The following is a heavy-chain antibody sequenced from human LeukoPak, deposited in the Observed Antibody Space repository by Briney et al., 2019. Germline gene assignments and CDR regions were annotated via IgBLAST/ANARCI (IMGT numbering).Heavy chain of an antibody. J-gene: IGHJ2*01. D-gene: IGHD4-11*01. Sequence: SETLSLTCIVSGGSISSYYWSWIRQPPGKGLEWIGYIYYSGCTSYNPSLKRRVTISVDTSKNQFSLKLSSVTAADTAVYYCARGQYPFSVNWYFDLWGRGTLVTVSS. CDR3: ARGQYPFSVNWYFDL. CDR2: IYYSGCT. V-gene: IGHV4-59*01. CDR1: GGSISSYY.